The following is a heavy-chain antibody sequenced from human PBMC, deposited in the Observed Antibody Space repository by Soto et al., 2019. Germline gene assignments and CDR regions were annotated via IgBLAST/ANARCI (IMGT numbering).Heavy chain of an antibody. CDR1: GYSFSNFW. D-gene: IGHD2-8*02. Sequence: GESLKISCQASGYSFSNFWIAWVRQMPGEGLEWLGIIYPDDSDTRYSPSFLGQVTISADKSIKTTYLQWSSLKASDTAIYFCASSVLVTSTMNYFDLWGQGTLVTVSS. J-gene: IGHJ4*02. CDR3: ASSVLVTSTMNYFDL. V-gene: IGHV5-51*01. CDR2: IYPDDSDT.